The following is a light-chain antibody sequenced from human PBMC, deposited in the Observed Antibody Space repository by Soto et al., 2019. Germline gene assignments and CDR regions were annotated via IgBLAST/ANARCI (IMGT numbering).Light chain of an antibody. Sequence: QTVVTQEPSISVSPGGTVTLTCGLNSGSVSTNDYPSWYQQTPGQAPRTLIYGTDTRASGVPDRFSGSIVGNKAALTITGAQAEDESDYYCQSYDSSLSGRVFGGGTKVTVL. V-gene: IGLV8-61*01. CDR3: QSYDSSLSGRV. CDR1: SGSVSTNDY. CDR2: GTD. J-gene: IGLJ3*02.